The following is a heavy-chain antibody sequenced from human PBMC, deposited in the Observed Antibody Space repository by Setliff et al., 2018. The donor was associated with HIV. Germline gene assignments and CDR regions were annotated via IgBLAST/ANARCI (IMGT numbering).Heavy chain of an antibody. Sequence: SETLSLTCTVSGDSMSSDNYFWVWVRQPPGKGLEWMGNIFHSGNTYYSPSLKSRVTMSLDTSMNQFSPKLTSVTAADTALYYCARYRRFADYIDVWGKGTTVTVSS. V-gene: IGHV4-39*01. CDR2: IFHSGNT. D-gene: IGHD1-26*01. J-gene: IGHJ6*03. CDR1: GDSMSSDNYF. CDR3: ARYRRFADYIDV.